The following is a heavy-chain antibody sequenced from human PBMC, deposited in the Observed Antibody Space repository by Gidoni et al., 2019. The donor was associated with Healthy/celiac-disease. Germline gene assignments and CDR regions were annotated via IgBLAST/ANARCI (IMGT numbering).Heavy chain of an antibody. Sequence: QVQLVQSGAAVKKPGSSVQVSCKASGGTFSSYAISWVRQAPGQGLEWMGGIIPIFGTANYAQKFQGRVTITADESTSTAYMELSSLRSEDTAVYYCARLADTAMVLPFDYWGQGTLVTVSS. CDR1: GGTFSSYA. V-gene: IGHV1-69*01. J-gene: IGHJ4*02. D-gene: IGHD5-18*01. CDR3: ARLADTAMVLPFDY. CDR2: IIPIFGTA.